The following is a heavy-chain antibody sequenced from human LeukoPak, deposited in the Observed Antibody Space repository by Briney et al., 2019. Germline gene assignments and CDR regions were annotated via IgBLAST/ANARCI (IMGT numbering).Heavy chain of an antibody. CDR3: AKGREVFGDSRFDH. Sequence: GGSLRLSCAASGFTFSNYAMSWARQAPGKGLEWVSTISGSGGSTHYADSVKGRFIISRDNSRNTLSLQMNSLRAEDTAVYYRAKGREVFGDSRFDHWGQGTLVTVSS. J-gene: IGHJ4*02. D-gene: IGHD4-17*01. CDR1: GFTFSNYA. V-gene: IGHV3-23*01. CDR2: ISGSGGST.